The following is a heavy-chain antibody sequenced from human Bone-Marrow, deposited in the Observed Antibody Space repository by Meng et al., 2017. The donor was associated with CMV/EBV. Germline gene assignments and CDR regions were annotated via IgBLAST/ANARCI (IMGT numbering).Heavy chain of an antibody. CDR3: ARDDRTTYYDFWSGGSGMDV. Sequence: ASVKFSCKASGYTFTSYGISWVRQAPGQGLEWMGWISAYNGNTNYAQKLQGRVTMTTDTSTSTAYMELRSLRSDDTAVYYCARDDRTTYYDFWSGGSGMDVWGQGNTVNIAS. CDR1: GYTFTSYG. D-gene: IGHD3-3*01. J-gene: IGHJ6*02. V-gene: IGHV1-18*01. CDR2: ISAYNGNT.